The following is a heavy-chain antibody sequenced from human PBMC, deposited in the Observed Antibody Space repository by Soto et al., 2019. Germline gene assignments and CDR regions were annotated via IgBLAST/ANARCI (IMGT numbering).Heavy chain of an antibody. Sequence: PGGSLRLSCAVSGFTFSNFAMSWVRQAPGKGLEWVSYISSSSSTIYYADSVKGRFTISRDNAKNSLYLQMNSLRDEDTAVYYCAKSIAAAGTWRYYCYGMDVWGQGTTVTVSS. D-gene: IGHD6-13*01. CDR2: ISSSSSTI. V-gene: IGHV3-48*02. CDR3: AKSIAAAGTWRYYCYGMDV. J-gene: IGHJ6*02. CDR1: GFTFSNFA.